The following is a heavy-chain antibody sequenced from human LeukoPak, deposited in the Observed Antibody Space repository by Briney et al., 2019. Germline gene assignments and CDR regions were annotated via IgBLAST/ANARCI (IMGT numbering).Heavy chain of an antibody. V-gene: IGHV4-61*02. CDR3: ARDPWTGGDAFDV. J-gene: IGHJ3*01. D-gene: IGHD3/OR15-3a*01. Sequence: PSETLSLTCAVSGGSISSGSYYWSWIRQPAGKGLEWIGRIHTSGSTNYIPSLKSRVTISLDTSKNQFSLKLNSVTAADTAIYYCARDPWTGGDAFDVWGQGTMVTVSS. CDR1: GGSISSGSYY. CDR2: IHTSGST.